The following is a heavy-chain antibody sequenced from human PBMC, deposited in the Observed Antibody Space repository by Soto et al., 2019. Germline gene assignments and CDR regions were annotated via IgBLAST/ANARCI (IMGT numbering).Heavy chain of an antibody. V-gene: IGHV4-31*03. CDR3: RTYGSGSPPVVLYYFDY. J-gene: IGHJ4*02. CDR2: IYYSGST. CDR1: GGSISSGGYY. Sequence: QVQLQESGPGLVKPSQTLSLTCTVSGGSISSGGYYWSWIRQHPGKGLEWIGYIYYSGSTYYNPSLKSRVTISVDTSKNPFSLKLSSVTAAHTAVYYCRTYGSGSPPVVLYYFDYWGQGTLVTVSS. D-gene: IGHD3-10*01.